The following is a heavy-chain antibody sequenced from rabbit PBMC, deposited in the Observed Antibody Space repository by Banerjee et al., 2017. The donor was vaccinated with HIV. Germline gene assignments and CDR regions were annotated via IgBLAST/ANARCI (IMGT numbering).Heavy chain of an antibody. CDR2: IYAGSSGST. V-gene: IGHV1S40*01. CDR3: ARSFAGYAGYGYATAFNL. D-gene: IGHD6-1*01. Sequence: QSLEESGGDLVKPGASLTLTCTASGFSFSSTYYMCWVRQAPGKGLEWIACIYAGSSGSTYYASWAKGRFTISKTSSTTVTLQMTSLTAADTATYFCARSFAGYAGYGYATAFNLWGQGTLVTVS. CDR1: GFSFSSTYY. J-gene: IGHJ4*01.